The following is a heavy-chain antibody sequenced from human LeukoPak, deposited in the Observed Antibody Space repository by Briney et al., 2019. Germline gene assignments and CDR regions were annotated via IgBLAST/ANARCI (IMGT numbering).Heavy chain of an antibody. V-gene: IGHV1-2*04. J-gene: IGHJ5*02. D-gene: IGHD3-9*01. CDR1: GYTFTGDY. Sequence: APQKVSCKASGYTFTGDYMHWVRQAPGQGLEWMGWINPNSGGTNYAQKFQGWVTMTRDTSISTAYMGLSRLRSDDTAVYYCARATSYDILTGYYSDWFDPWGQGTLVTVSS. CDR3: ARATSYDILTGYYSDWFDP. CDR2: INPNSGGT.